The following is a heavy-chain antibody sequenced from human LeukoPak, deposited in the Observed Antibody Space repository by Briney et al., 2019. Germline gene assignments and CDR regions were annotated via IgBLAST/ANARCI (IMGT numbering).Heavy chain of an antibody. V-gene: IGHV3-20*04. D-gene: IGHD1-26*01. CDR3: ARDRSGSYYYYYYYMDV. Sequence: GGSLRLSCAASGFTFDDYGMSWVRQAPGKGLEWVSGINWNGGSTGYADSVKGRFTISRDNAENSLYLQMNSLRAEDTALYYCARDRSGSYYYYYYYMDVWGKGTTVTVSS. CDR1: GFTFDDYG. J-gene: IGHJ6*03. CDR2: INWNGGST.